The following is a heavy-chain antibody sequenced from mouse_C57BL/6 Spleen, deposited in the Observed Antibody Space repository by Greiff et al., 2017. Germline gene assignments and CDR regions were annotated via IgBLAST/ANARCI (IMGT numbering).Heavy chain of an antibody. V-gene: IGHV5-4*01. CDR3: ARDKSKGYGYFDY. D-gene: IGHD2-14*01. Sequence: EVQVVESGGGLVKPGGSLKLSCAASGFTFSSYAMSWVRQTPEKRLEWVATISDGGSYTYYPDNVKGRFTISRDNAKNNLYLQMSHLKSEDTAMYYCARDKSKGYGYFDYWGQGTTLTVSS. CDR1: GFTFSSYA. CDR2: ISDGGSYT. J-gene: IGHJ2*01.